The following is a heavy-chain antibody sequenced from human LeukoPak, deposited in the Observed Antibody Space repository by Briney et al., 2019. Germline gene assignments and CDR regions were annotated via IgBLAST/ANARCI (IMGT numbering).Heavy chain of an antibody. CDR1: GFSGYG. CDR3: TKEPSTSPYCSGGSCYFEY. CDR2: ISGSGGTT. J-gene: IGHJ4*02. V-gene: IGHV3-23*01. Sequence: GGSLTLSCEASGFSGYGMSWLRLAPGTGLGWVSVISGSGGTTKYEDSVRGRVTISRDNSKNTLYLQMNRLRDDDTAVYYCTKEPSTSPYCSGGSCYFEYWGQGTLVTVSS. D-gene: IGHD2-15*01.